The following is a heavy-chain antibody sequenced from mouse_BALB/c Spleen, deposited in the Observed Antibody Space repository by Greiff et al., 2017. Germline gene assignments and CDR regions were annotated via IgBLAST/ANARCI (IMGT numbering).Heavy chain of an antibody. CDR3: AVEDDGAIDY. D-gene: IGHD2-12*01. Sequence: DVKLVESGGGLVKPGGSLKLSCAASGFTFSDYYMYWVRQTPEKRLEWVATISDGGSYTYYPDSVKGRFTISRDNAKNNLYLQMSSLKSEDTAMYYCAVEDDGAIDYWGQGTSVTVSS. CDR1: GFTFSDYY. V-gene: IGHV5-4*02. J-gene: IGHJ4*01. CDR2: ISDGGSYT.